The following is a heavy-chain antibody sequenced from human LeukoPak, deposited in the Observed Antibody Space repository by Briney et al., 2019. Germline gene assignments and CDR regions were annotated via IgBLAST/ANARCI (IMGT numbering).Heavy chain of an antibody. V-gene: IGHV1-8*01. J-gene: IGHJ4*02. CDR3: ARGKRTIFGLGISYYFDY. D-gene: IGHD3/OR15-3a*01. CDR2: MNPNSGNT. CDR1: GYTFTSYD. Sequence: ASVKVSCKASGYTFTSYDINWVRQATGPGLEWMGWMNPNSGNTGYAQKFQGRVTMTRNTSISTAYMELSSLRSEDTAVHYCARGKRTIFGLGISYYFDYWGQGTLVTVSS.